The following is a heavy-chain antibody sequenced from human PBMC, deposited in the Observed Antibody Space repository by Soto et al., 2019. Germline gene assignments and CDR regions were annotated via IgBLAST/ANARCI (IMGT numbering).Heavy chain of an antibody. J-gene: IGHJ4*02. CDR2: VGADGNGA. Sequence: EVQLVESGGGLVQPGGSVRLSCAASGFTFSNYCMHWVRQTPGKGLVWVSRVGADGNGATYADAVKGRFTISRDNARNKLYMQMDRLRVEDSGMYPFARDGFMHCPDRDQWGEGILVTVSS. CDR3: ARDGFMHCPDRDQ. CDR1: GFTFSNYC. V-gene: IGHV3-74*01. D-gene: IGHD3-16*01.